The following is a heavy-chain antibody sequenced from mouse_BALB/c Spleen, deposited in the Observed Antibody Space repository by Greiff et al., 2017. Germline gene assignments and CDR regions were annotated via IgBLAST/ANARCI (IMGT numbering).Heavy chain of an antibody. V-gene: IGHV1-7*01. CDR1: GYTFTSYW. CDR2: INPSTGYT. CDR3: ARPIYDGYYAFAY. Sequence: VKLQQSGAELAKPGASVKMSCKASGYTFTSYWMHWVKQRPGQGLEWIGYINPSTGYTEYNQKFKDKATLTADKSSSTAYMQLSSLTSEDSAVYYCARPIYDGYYAFAYWGQGTLVTVSA. D-gene: IGHD2-3*01. J-gene: IGHJ3*01.